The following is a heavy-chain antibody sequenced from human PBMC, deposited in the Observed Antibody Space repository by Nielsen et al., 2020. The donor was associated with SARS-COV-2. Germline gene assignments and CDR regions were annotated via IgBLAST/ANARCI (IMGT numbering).Heavy chain of an antibody. J-gene: IGHJ6*02. Sequence: VKVSCKASGYTFTNNYMHWVRQAPGQGLEWMGLINPTNGGTTYAQKFQGRVAISADESTTTVYMELTSLRSEDTAVYYCAGDQEVRDVISYYYYGLDVWGQGTTVTVSS. V-gene: IGHV1-46*01. CDR2: INPTNGGT. D-gene: IGHD3-10*01. CDR1: GYTFTNNY. CDR3: AGDQEVRDVISYYYYGLDV.